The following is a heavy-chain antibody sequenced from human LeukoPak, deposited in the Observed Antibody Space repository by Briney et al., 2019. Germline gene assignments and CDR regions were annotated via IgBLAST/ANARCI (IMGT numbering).Heavy chain of an antibody. D-gene: IGHD4-11*01. V-gene: IGHV4-38-2*01. Sequence: SETLSLTCVVSGNSISSGYYWGWIRRPPGQGLEWIASIYHSGSTYYNTSLKSRVTISVDTSKNQFSLKVTSVTAADTAVYYCGRMTTQTTSVDYWGQGTLVTVSS. CDR2: IYHSGST. CDR1: GNSISSGYY. CDR3: GRMTTQTTSVDY. J-gene: IGHJ4*02.